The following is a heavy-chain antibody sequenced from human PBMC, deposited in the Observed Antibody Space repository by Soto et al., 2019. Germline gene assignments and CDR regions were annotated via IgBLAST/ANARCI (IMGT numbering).Heavy chain of an antibody. Sequence: QVHLVQSGAEVKKPGASVKVSCKGSGYTFTTYGITWVRQAPGQGLEWMGWISAHNGNTNYAQKLQGRVTVTRDTSTSTAYTELRSLRSDDPDVYYCARGRYGDYWGQGALFTVSS. CDR2: ISAHNGNT. V-gene: IGHV1-18*01. D-gene: IGHD1-1*01. CDR3: ARGRYGDY. J-gene: IGHJ4*02. CDR1: GYTFTTYG.